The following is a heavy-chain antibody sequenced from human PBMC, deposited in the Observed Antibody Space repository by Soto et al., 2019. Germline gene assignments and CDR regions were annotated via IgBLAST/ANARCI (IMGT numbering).Heavy chain of an antibody. J-gene: IGHJ5*02. CDR2: INRGGSTNCNPEISHTANT. D-gene: IGHD2-15*01. CDR3: ARGFRFCSGGSCYSGWFDP. V-gene: IGHV4-34*01. CDR1: GGSFSSYY. Sequence: SETLSLTCAVYGGSFSSYYWSWIRQPPGKGLEWIGEINRGGSTNCNPEISHTANTNCNPSLKSRVTISVDTSKNQFSLKLRSVTAADTAVYYCARGFRFCSGGSCYSGWFDPWGQGTLVTVSS.